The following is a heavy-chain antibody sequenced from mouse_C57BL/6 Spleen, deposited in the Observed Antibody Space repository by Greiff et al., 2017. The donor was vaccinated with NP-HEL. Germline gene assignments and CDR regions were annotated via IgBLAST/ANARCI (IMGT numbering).Heavy chain of an antibody. J-gene: IGHJ4*01. D-gene: IGHD2-3*01. V-gene: IGHV1-19*01. Sequence: EVQLQQSGPVLVKPGASVKMSCKASGYTFTDYYMNWVKQSHGKSLEWIGVINPYNGGTSYNQKFKGKATLTVDKSSSTAYMELNSLTSEDSAVYYCARGVYDYYAMDYWGQGTSVTVSS. CDR3: ARGVYDYYAMDY. CDR1: GYTFTDYY. CDR2: INPYNGGT.